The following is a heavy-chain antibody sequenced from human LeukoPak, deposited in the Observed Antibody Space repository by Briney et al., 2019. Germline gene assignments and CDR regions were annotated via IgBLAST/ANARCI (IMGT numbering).Heavy chain of an antibody. J-gene: IGHJ6*03. Sequence: GGSLRLSCEASGFTFDNYGMSWVRQVPGKGLEWVSGINWNGDSTGYADSVKGRFTISRDNAKNFLYLQMNSLRAEDTALYYCARARRPYYYYYNMDVWGKGTTVTVSS. CDR2: INWNGDST. CDR1: GFTFDNYG. V-gene: IGHV3-20*04. CDR3: ARARRPYYYYYNMDV.